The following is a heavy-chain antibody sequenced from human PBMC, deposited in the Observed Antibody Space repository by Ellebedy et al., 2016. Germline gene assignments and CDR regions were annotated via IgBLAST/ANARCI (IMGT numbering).Heavy chain of an antibody. J-gene: IGHJ4*02. Sequence: GGSLRLXXAVSGSSVTVHSMAWVRQAPGKGLEWVSRINNYGSITSYADSVKGRFTITRDNSRNTLYLQMNSLRAEDTAVYYCAREPTTMVPFDYWGQGTLVTVSS. D-gene: IGHD5-18*01. V-gene: IGHV3-74*01. CDR1: GSSVTVHS. CDR3: AREPTTMVPFDY. CDR2: INNYGSIT.